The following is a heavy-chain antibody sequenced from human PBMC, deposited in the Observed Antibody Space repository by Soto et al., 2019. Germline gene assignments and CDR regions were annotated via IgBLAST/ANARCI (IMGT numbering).Heavy chain of an antibody. CDR3: LKEMGPCCDWSYYFEY. V-gene: IGHV3-64D*06. Sequence: PGGSVRLSCLASGFAFSYYTMHWVRQAPGKGLEYVSAINVNGSDTYYADSVKGRFTISRDNSRNTIYLQMSSLRADDTAIYYCLKEMGPCCDWSYYFEYWCRGALVTVSS. D-gene: IGHD3-9*01. J-gene: IGHJ4*01. CDR2: INVNGSDT. CDR1: GFAFSYYT.